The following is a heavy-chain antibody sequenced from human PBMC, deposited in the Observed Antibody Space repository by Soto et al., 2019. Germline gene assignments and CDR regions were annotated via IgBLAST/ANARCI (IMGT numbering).Heavy chain of an antibody. D-gene: IGHD6-13*01. J-gene: IGHJ4*02. CDR1: AGSIRSYY. CDR2: INHSGST. V-gene: IGHV4-59*01. Sequence: VQLQESGPGLVKPSETLSLTCIVSAGSIRSYYWSWIRQPPGTGPEWIGYINHSGSTNYNPSLNIRVTISLDTSKNLVCLRLGSVTAADTAVYYCARGPRVAATGREGVDYWGQGTVVIVSS. CDR3: ARGPRVAATGREGVDY.